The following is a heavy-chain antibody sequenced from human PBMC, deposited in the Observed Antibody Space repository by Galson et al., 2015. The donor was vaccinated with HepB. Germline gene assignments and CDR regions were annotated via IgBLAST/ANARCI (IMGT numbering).Heavy chain of an antibody. CDR1: GPTFSSHA. Sequence: SLRLSCAASGPTFSSHATSWVRQAPGKGLEWVSAISGSGGGTYYADSVKGRFTISRYNSKNTLYLQMNSLRAEDTAGYYCAKDVGSIWNYYGVDVWGQGTTVTVSS. J-gene: IGHJ6*02. CDR3: AKDVGSIWNYYGVDV. V-gene: IGHV3-23*01. D-gene: IGHD2-2*01. CDR2: ISGSGGGT.